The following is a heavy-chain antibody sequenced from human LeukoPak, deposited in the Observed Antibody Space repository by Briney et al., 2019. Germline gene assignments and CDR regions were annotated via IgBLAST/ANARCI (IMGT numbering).Heavy chain of an antibody. V-gene: IGHV3-23*01. CDR3: AKDQAPDSSGWCRNRLHYFDY. CDR2: ISGSGGST. D-gene: IGHD6-19*01. Sequence: GGSLRLSCAASGFTFSSYAMSWVRQAPGKGLEWVSAISGSGGSTYYADSVKGRFTISRDNSKNTLYLQMNSLRAEDTAVYYCAKDQAPDSSGWCRNRLHYFDYWGQGTLVTVSS. J-gene: IGHJ4*02. CDR1: GFTFSSYA.